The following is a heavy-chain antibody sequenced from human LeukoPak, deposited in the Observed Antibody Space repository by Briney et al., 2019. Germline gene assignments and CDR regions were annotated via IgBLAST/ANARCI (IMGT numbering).Heavy chain of an antibody. CDR1: EFIFSNYG. J-gene: IGHJ4*02. D-gene: IGHD6-13*01. V-gene: IGHV3-33*01. CDR3: ARAAGARGSNWTPGF. Sequence: GGSLRLSCAASEFIFSNYGMHWVRQAPGKGLEWVAVIWYDGSNKYYADSVKGRFTISRDNSKDTLYLQMSSLRAEDTAVYYCARAAGARGSNWTPGFWGQGTLVTVSS. CDR2: IWYDGSNK.